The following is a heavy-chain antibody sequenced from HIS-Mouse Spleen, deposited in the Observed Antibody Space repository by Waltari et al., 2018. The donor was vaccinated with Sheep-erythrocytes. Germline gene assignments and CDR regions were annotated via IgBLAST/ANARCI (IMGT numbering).Heavy chain of an antibody. J-gene: IGHJ4*02. CDR3: AKDQGNY. Sequence: EVQLLESGGGLVQPGGSLRLSCAASGFTFSRYAMSWVRQAPGKGRGWVSGISGSGGSTYYAESVKGRFTSSRDKSKNTLYLQMNSLRAEDTAVYYCAKDQGNYWGQGTLVTVSS. V-gene: IGHV3-23*01. CDR1: GFTFSRYA. CDR2: ISGSGGST.